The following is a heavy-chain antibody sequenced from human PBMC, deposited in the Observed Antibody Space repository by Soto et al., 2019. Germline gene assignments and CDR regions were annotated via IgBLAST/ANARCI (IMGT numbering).Heavy chain of an antibody. CDR3: ARAEIVVVPAAITGWFDP. CDR2: IIPIFGTA. V-gene: IGHV1-69*06. J-gene: IGHJ5*02. Sequence: QVQLVQSGAEVKKPGASVKVSCKASGYTFIDYHIHWVRQAPGQGLEWMGGIIPIFGTANYAQKFQGRVTITADKSTSTAYMELSSLRSEDTAVYYCARAEIVVVPAAITGWFDPWGQGTLVTVSS. D-gene: IGHD2-2*02. CDR1: GYTFIDYH.